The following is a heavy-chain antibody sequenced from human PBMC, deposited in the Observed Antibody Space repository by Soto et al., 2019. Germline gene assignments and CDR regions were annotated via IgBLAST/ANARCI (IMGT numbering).Heavy chain of an antibody. CDR2: IYYSGST. Sequence: SETLSLTCTVSGGSISSYYWSWIRQPPGKGLEWIGYIYYSGSTNYNPSLKSRVTISVDTSKNQFSLKLSSVTAADTAVYYCARGAYYYDSSGYNWFDPWGQGTLVTVSS. CDR1: GGSISSYY. CDR3: ARGAYYYDSSGYNWFDP. D-gene: IGHD3-22*01. V-gene: IGHV4-59*01. J-gene: IGHJ5*02.